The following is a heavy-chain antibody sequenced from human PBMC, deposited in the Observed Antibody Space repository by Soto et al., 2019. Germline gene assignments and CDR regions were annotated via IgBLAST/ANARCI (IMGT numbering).Heavy chain of an antibody. D-gene: IGHD5-12*01. CDR3: ARQIGHSGYDSGVGYFDL. V-gene: IGHV4-59*08. J-gene: IGHJ2*01. Sequence: QVQLQESGPGLVKPSETLSLTCTVSGGSISSYYWSWIRQPPGKGLEWIGYIYYSGSTNYNPSLKSRVTISVDTSKNQFSLKLSSVTAADTAVYYCARQIGHSGYDSGVGYFDLWGRGTLVTVSS. CDR2: IYYSGST. CDR1: GGSISSYY.